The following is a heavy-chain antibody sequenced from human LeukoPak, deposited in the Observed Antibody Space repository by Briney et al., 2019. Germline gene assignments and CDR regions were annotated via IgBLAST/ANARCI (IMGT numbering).Heavy chain of an antibody. J-gene: IGHJ4*02. D-gene: IGHD3-10*01. Sequence: SETLSLTCTVSGGSMSSYYWSWIRQPPGKGLEWIGYFYYSGSTNYNPSLKSRVTISVDTSKNQFSLKLSSVTAADTAVYYCARHYYPYGSGSYFDYWGQGTLVTVSS. CDR2: FYYSGST. CDR3: ARHYYPYGSGSYFDY. CDR1: GGSMSSYY. V-gene: IGHV4-59*08.